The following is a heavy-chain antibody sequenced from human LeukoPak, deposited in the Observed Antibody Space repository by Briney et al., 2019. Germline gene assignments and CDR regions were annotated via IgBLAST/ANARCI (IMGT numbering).Heavy chain of an antibody. J-gene: IGHJ5*02. D-gene: IGHD1-26*01. Sequence: PGRSLRLSXAASGFTFSSYGMHWVRQAPGKGLEWVAVIWYDGSNKYYADSVKGRFTISRDNSKNTLYLQMNSLRAEDTAVYYCAKDLTVGATIDWFDPWGQGTLVTVSS. V-gene: IGHV3-33*06. CDR3: AKDLTVGATIDWFDP. CDR1: GFTFSSYG. CDR2: IWYDGSNK.